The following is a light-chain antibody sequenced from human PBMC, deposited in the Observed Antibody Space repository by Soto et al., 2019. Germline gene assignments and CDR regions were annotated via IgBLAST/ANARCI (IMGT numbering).Light chain of an antibody. V-gene: IGKV3-20*01. CDR2: DAS. CDR3: QVFSIYPLT. Sequence: TMYQATLSVSPGERATLSCRASQTVRNNYLAWYQQKPGQAPRLLIYDASSRATGIPDRFSGGGSGTDFTLTISRLEPEDFAVYCCQVFSIYPLTFCGGA. CDR1: QTVRNNY. J-gene: IGKJ4*01.